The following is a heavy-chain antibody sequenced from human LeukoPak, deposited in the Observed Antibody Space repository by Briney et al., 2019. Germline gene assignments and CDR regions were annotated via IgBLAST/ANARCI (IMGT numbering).Heavy chain of an antibody. CDR3: ARDTSSGWYGVDY. D-gene: IGHD6-19*01. CDR2: INPNSGGT. J-gene: IGHJ4*02. Sequence: ASVKVSCKASGYTFTGYYIHWVRQAPGQGLEWMGRINPNSGGTNYAQKFQSRVTMTRDTSISTALMELSRLTSDDTAVYYCARDTSSGWYGVDYWGQGTLVTVSS. V-gene: IGHV1-2*06. CDR1: GYTFTGYY.